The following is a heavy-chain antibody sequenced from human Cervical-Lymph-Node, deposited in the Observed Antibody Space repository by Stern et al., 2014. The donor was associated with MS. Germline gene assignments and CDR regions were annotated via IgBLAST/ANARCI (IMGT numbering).Heavy chain of an antibody. CDR3: ATQGRALAPD. CDR2: IYSSGTT. CDR1: GDSISSGNYY. Sequence: VQLVESGPGLVKPSQTLSLTCTVSGDSISSGNYYWSWIRQPAGKGLEWIGRIYSSGTTYYNPSLRGRHPIQIDTSNNHFPLKLTSVTATDTAVYYCATQGRALAPDWGQGTLVTVSS. J-gene: IGHJ4*02. V-gene: IGHV4-61*02.